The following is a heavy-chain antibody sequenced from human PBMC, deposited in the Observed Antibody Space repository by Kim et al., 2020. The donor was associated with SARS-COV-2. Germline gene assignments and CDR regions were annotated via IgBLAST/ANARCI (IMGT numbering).Heavy chain of an antibody. CDR1: GFTFSSYA. V-gene: IGHV3-30*04. CDR3: ARDGDGSGSYYNYYYYYGMDV. J-gene: IGHJ6*02. CDR2: ISYDGSNK. Sequence: GGSLRLSCAASGFTFSSYAMHWVRQAPGKGLEWVAVISYDGSNKYYADSVKGRFTISRDNSKNTLYLQMNSLRAEDTAVYYCARDGDGSGSYYNYYYYYGMDVWGQGTTVTVSS. D-gene: IGHD3-10*01.